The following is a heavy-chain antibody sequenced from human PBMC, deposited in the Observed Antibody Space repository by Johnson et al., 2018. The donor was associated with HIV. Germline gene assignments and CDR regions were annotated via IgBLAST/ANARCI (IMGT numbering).Heavy chain of an antibody. Sequence: QEKLVESGGGVMQPGKSLRLSCEASGFTFRSYAMHWVRQAPGKGLEWVAVVSYDASNKYYADSVKGRFTISRDNSKNTVCLQMDSLRGEETADYYCSRDPGNGCRPFDAFDIWGHGTMVTVSS. CDR1: GFTFRSYA. J-gene: IGHJ3*02. V-gene: IGHV3-30*04. D-gene: IGHD4-17*01. CDR3: SRDPGNGCRPFDAFDI. CDR2: VSYDASNK.